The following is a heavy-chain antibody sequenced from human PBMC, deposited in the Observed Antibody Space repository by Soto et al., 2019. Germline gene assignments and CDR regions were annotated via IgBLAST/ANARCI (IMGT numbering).Heavy chain of an antibody. CDR3: ARMATFGSLNWFDP. J-gene: IGHJ5*02. CDR2: MNPGSGDT. CDR1: GYTFTSYG. Sequence: ASVKVSCKASGYTFTSYGISWVRQAPGQGLEWMGWMNPGSGDTRYAQKFQGRVTMTRDISIATAYMELSSLRSDDTAIYFCARMATFGSLNWFDPWGQGTQVTVSS. V-gene: IGHV1-8*02. D-gene: IGHD3-16*01.